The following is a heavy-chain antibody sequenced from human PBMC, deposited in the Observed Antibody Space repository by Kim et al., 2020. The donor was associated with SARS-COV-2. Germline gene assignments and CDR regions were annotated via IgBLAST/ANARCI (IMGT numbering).Heavy chain of an antibody. D-gene: IGHD3-10*01. Sequence: LRETLSLTCAVSGGPISSSNWWSWVRQPPGKGLEWIGEIYHSGSTNYNPSPKSRVTISVDKSKNQFSLKLSSVTAADTAVYYCARAMYYYGSGSYYAFDYWGQGTLVTVSS. V-gene: IGHV4-4*02. CDR2: IYHSGST. CDR1: GGPISSSNW. J-gene: IGHJ4*02. CDR3: ARAMYYYGSGSYYAFDY.